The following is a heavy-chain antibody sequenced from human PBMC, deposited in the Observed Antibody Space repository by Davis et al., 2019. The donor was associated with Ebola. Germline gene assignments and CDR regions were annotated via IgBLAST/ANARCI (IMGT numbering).Heavy chain of an antibody. CDR2: IKQDGSDK. D-gene: IGHD5-12*01. V-gene: IGHV3-7*01. Sequence: GESLKISCAASGFTFSSYWMSWVRQAPGKGLEWVANIKQDGSDKNYVDSVKGRFTVSRDNAKNLLFLHMGSLGVDDTAVYYCARGAGWLIDFWGQGTLVTVSS. CDR3: ARGAGWLIDF. J-gene: IGHJ4*02. CDR1: GFTFSSYW.